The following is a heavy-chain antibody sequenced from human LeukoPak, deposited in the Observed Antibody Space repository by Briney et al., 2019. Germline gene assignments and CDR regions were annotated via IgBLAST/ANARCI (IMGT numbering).Heavy chain of an antibody. CDR2: INHSGST. J-gene: IGHJ5*02. V-gene: IGHV4-34*01. D-gene: IGHD5-18*01. CDR1: GGSFSGYY. Sequence: KPSETLSLTCAVYGGSFSGYYWSWIRQPPGKGLEWIGEINHSGSTNYNPSLKSRVTISVDTSKNQFSLKLSSVTAADTAVYYCARLEEGYSYGPLTFDPWGQGTLVTVSS. CDR3: ARLEEGYSYGPLTFDP.